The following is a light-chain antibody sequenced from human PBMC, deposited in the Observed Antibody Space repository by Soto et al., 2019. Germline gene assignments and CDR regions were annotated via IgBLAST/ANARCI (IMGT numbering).Light chain of an antibody. CDR1: SSNIGAGYD. J-gene: IGLJ1*01. Sequence: QSVLTQPPSVSGAPGQRVTISCTGSSSNIGAGYDVHWYQQLPGTAPKLLIYDNSNRPSGVPDRFSGSKSGTSASLAITGLQAADEADYYCQSYDSSLSGYVFGTGTKVTV. V-gene: IGLV1-40*01. CDR2: DNS. CDR3: QSYDSSLSGYV.